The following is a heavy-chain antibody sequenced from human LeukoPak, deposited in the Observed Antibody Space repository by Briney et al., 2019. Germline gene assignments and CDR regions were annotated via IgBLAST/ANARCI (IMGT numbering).Heavy chain of an antibody. J-gene: IGHJ6*04. CDR1: GGSISSGDYY. CDR3: ATGPLDTAMADYSYSGMDV. D-gene: IGHD5-18*01. V-gene: IGHV4-30-4*01. CDR2: IYYSGST. Sequence: PSETLSLTCTVSGGSISSGDYYWSWIRQPPGKGLEWIGYIYYSGSTYYNPSLKSRVTISVDTSKNQFSLKLSSATAADTSVYYCATGPLDTAMADYSYSGMDVWGKGTTVTVSS.